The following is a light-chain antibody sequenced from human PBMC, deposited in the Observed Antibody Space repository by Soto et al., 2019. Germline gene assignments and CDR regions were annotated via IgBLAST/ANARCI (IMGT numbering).Light chain of an antibody. CDR3: QQYNSYSGCT. Sequence: DIQMTQSPSTLSSSVGDRVTITCRASQSISSWLAWYQQKPGKAPKLLIYKASSLESGVPSRFSGSGSGTQFTITISSLQPDDFATDYCQQYNSYSGCTFGPGTKVDIK. CDR1: QSISSW. CDR2: KAS. J-gene: IGKJ3*01. V-gene: IGKV1-5*03.